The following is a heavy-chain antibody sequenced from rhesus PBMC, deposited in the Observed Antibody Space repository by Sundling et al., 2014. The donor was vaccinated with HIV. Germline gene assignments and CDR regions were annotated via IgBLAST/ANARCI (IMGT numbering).Heavy chain of an antibody. Sequence: QVTLKESGPALVKPTQTLTLTCTFSGFSLSTSDMGVGWIRQSPGKALEWLATIYWDDDKSYSTSLKNSFTISKDTPKNQVVLTVTNMDPVDTATYSCARARDYYDSGYPPCYFVLLGPREVLVTVSS. CDR3: ARARDYYDSGYPPCYFVL. J-gene: IGHJ4*01. V-gene: IGHV2S1*01. CDR1: GFSLSTSDMG. CDR2: IYWDDDK. D-gene: IGHD3-28*01.